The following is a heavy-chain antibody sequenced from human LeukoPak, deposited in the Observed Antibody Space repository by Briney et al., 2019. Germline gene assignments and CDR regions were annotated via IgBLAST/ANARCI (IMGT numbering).Heavy chain of an antibody. Sequence: ASVKVSCKASGYTFTGYYMHWVRQAPGQGLEWMGWINPNSGGTNYAQKFQGRVTMTRDTSISTAYMELSRLRSDDTAVYYCARDRPVRGVTPFDYWGQGTLVTVSS. CDR2: INPNSGGT. CDR3: ARDRPVRGVTPFDY. J-gene: IGHJ4*02. CDR1: GYTFTGYY. V-gene: IGHV1-2*02. D-gene: IGHD3-10*01.